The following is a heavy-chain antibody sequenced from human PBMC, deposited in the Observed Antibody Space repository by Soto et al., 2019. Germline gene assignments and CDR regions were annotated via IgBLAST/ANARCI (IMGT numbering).Heavy chain of an antibody. V-gene: IGHV3-23*01. CDR2: ISGSGGST. CDR3: VLPHGVVVPAADFDY. D-gene: IGHD2-2*01. J-gene: IGHJ4*02. Sequence: PGGSLRLSCAASGFTFSSYAMNWVRQAPGKGLEWVSGISGSGGSTYYADSVKGRFTISRDNSKNTLYLQMSSLRAEDTAVYYCVLPHGVVVPAADFDYWGQGTLVTVSS. CDR1: GFTFSSYA.